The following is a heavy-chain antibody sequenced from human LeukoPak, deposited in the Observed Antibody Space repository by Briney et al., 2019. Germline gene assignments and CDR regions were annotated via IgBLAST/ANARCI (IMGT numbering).Heavy chain of an antibody. CDR1: GFTFSSYG. J-gene: IGHJ4*02. CDR2: IWYDGSNK. D-gene: IGHD1-26*01. Sequence: GRSLRLSCAASGFTFSSYGMHWVRQAPGKGLEWVAVIWYDGSNKYYADSVKGRFTISRDNSKNTLYLQMNSLRAEDTAVYYCARDEGSGSYYSGYFDYWGQGTLVTVSS. CDR3: ARDEGSGSYYSGYFDY. V-gene: IGHV3-33*01.